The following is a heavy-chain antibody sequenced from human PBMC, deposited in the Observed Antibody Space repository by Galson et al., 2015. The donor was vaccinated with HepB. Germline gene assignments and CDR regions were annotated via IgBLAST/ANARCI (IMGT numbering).Heavy chain of an antibody. CDR1: GYTLTELS. Sequence: SVKVSCKVSGYTLTELSMHWVRQAPGKGLEWMGGFDPEDGETIYAQKFQGRVTMTEDTSTDTAYMELSSLRSEDTAVYYCAISGYSSGWYLDYWGQGTLVTVSS. D-gene: IGHD6-19*01. CDR2: FDPEDGET. J-gene: IGHJ4*02. V-gene: IGHV1-24*01. CDR3: AISGYSSGWYLDY.